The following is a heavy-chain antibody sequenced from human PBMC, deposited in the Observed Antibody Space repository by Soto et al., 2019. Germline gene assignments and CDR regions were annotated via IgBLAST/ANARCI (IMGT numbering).Heavy chain of an antibody. V-gene: IGHV1-18*01. Sequence: GASVKVSCKASGYTFTSYGISWVRQAPGQGLEWMGWISAYNGSTNYAQKLQGRVTMTTDTSTSTAYMELRSLRSDDTAVYYCARDNPPYYYGSGSYYNKPNWFDPWAREPWSPSPQ. CDR3: ARDNPPYYYGSGSYYNKPNWFDP. CDR1: GYTFTSYG. D-gene: IGHD3-10*01. J-gene: IGHJ5*02. CDR2: ISAYNGST.